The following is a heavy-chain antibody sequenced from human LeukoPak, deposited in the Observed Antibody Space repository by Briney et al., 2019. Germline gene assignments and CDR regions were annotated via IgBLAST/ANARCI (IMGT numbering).Heavy chain of an antibody. J-gene: IGHJ4*02. CDR1: GGSISSYY. Sequence: SETLSLTCSVSGGSISSYYWSWIRQPPGKGLEWIGYIYYSGSTNYNPSLKSRVTISVDTSKNQFSLKLSSVTAADTAVYYCARHTPAPYYYDSRGSSFDYWGQGTLVTVSS. CDR3: ARHTPAPYYYDSRGSSFDY. CDR2: IYYSGST. D-gene: IGHD3-22*01. V-gene: IGHV4-59*08.